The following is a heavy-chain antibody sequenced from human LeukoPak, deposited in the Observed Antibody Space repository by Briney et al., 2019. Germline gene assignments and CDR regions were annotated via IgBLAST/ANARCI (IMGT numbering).Heavy chain of an antibody. D-gene: IGHD3-3*01. V-gene: IGHV3-21*01. Sequence: GGSLRLSCAASGFTFSSYSMNWVRQAPGKGLEWVSPISSSSSYIYYADSVKGRFTISRDNAKNSLYLQMNSLRAEDTAVYYCARGLGIFGVEYGMDVWGQGTTVTVSS. CDR3: ARGLGIFGVEYGMDV. CDR1: GFTFSSYS. J-gene: IGHJ6*02. CDR2: ISSSSSYI.